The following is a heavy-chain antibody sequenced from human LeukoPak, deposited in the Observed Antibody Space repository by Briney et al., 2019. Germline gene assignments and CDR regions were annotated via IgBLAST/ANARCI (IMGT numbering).Heavy chain of an antibody. D-gene: IGHD7-27*01. CDR2: MSPNNGDT. Sequence: ASVKVSCKASGYTFTSYDFNWVRQTTGQRPEWMGWMSPNNGDTGYAQKFQDRVTMTRNTSISTAYMELSSLRSDDTAVYYCARGPPNWGYDYWGPGTLVTVSS. J-gene: IGHJ4*02. V-gene: IGHV1-8*01. CDR3: ARGPPNWGYDY. CDR1: GYTFTSYD.